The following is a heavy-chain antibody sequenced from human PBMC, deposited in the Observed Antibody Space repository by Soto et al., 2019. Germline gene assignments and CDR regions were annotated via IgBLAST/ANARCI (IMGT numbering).Heavy chain of an antibody. Sequence: QVQLVESGGGVVQPGRPLRLSCAASAFTFSSYRIHWVRQAPGKGLDWVAVISYDASDKYYADSVKGRFTISRDNSKNTLYLQVNSLRAEDTAVYYCVKERYGQLWLEDYGMDVWGQGTTVTVSS. CDR1: AFTFSSYR. CDR3: VKERYGQLWLEDYGMDV. CDR2: ISYDASDK. V-gene: IGHV3-30*18. D-gene: IGHD5-18*01. J-gene: IGHJ6*02.